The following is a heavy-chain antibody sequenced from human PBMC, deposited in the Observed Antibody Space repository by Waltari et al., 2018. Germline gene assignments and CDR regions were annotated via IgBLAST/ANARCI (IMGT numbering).Heavy chain of an antibody. D-gene: IGHD3-3*01. V-gene: IGHV1-24*01. CDR3: ATGLRFLEWLLYDY. CDR2: FEPEDGET. Sequence: QVQLVQSGAEVKKPGASVKVSCKVSGYTLTELSMHWVRQAPGKGREWMGGFEPEDGETIYAQKFQGRVTMTEDTSTDTAYMELSSLRSEDTAVYYCATGLRFLEWLLYDYWGQGTLVTVSS. CDR1: GYTLTELS. J-gene: IGHJ4*02.